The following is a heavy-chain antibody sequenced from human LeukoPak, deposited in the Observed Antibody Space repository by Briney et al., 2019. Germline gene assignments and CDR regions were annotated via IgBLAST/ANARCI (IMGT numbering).Heavy chain of an antibody. D-gene: IGHD3-3*01. CDR1: GYTFTSYG. V-gene: IGHV1-18*01. J-gene: IGHJ2*01. Sequence: VASVKVSCKASGYTFTSYGISWVRQAPGQGLEWMGWISAYNGNTNYAQKLQGRVTMTTDTSTSTAYMELRSLRSDDTAVYYCAREGYDFWSGYSDWYFDLWGRGTLVTVSS. CDR3: AREGYDFWSGYSDWYFDL. CDR2: ISAYNGNT.